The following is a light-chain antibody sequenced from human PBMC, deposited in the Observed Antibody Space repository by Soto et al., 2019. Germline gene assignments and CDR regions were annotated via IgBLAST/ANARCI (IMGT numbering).Light chain of an antibody. V-gene: IGLV1-40*01. CDR3: QYYDSSLSGSV. CDR2: GNS. Sequence: QSVLTQPPSVSGAPGQRVTISCTGSSSNIGAGYDVHWYQQLPGTAPKHLIYGNSNRPSGVPDRFSGSKSGTSASLAITGLQAEDQADYYFQYYDSSLSGSVFGGGTKLTVL. J-gene: IGLJ2*01. CDR1: SSNIGAGYD.